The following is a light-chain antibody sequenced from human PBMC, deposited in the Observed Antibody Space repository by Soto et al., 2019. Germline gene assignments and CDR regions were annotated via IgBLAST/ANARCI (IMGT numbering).Light chain of an antibody. J-gene: IGLJ1*01. CDR3: NSYTTTSTYV. CDR1: SSDVGAYNF. V-gene: IGLV2-14*01. Sequence: QSALTQPASVSGSPGQSITISCTGTSSDVGAYNFVSWYQQHPGTVPKLLIYEVTNRPSGVPHRFSGSKSGNTASLTISGLQAEDEADYYCNSYTTTSTYVFGTGTKLTVL. CDR2: EVT.